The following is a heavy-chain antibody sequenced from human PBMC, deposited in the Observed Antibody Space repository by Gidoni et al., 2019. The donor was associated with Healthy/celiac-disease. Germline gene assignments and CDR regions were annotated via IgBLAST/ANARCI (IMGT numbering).Heavy chain of an antibody. V-gene: IGHV3-33*01. J-gene: IGHJ6*02. D-gene: IGHD2-2*01. CDR3: AYQVVPAAPGGYGMDV. Sequence: QVQLVESGGGVVQPGRSLSLSCAASGFTFSSYGMHWVRQDPGKGLEWVAVIWYDGSNKYYADSVKGRFTISRDNSKNTLYLQMNSLRAEDTAVYYCAYQVVPAAPGGYGMDVWGQGTTVTVSS. CDR1: GFTFSSYG. CDR2: IWYDGSNK.